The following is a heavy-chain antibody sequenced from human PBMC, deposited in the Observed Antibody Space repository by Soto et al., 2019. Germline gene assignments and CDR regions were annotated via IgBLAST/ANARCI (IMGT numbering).Heavy chain of an antibody. D-gene: IGHD1-7*01. CDR3: AKAKLELYGGMDV. CDR1: GFTFSSYA. V-gene: IGHV3-23*01. Sequence: GGSLRLSCAASGFTFSSYAMSWVRQAPGKGLEWVTAISNSGGSTHYADSVKGRFTISRDNSKNTLYLQMTSLRAEDTAVYYCAKAKLELYGGMDVWGQGTTVTVSS. CDR2: ISNSGGST. J-gene: IGHJ6*02.